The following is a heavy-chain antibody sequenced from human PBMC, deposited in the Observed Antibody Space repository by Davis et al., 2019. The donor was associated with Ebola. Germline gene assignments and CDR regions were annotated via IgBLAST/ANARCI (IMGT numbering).Heavy chain of an antibody. Sequence: PSETLSLTCTVSGGSVISSYWSWLRQPAGKGLEWIGRIYTSGSTNYNPSLKSRVTISVDTSKNQFSLKLSSVTAADTAVYYCAREGRALYYYYMDVWGKGTTVTVSS. CDR2: IYTSGST. V-gene: IGHV4-4*07. CDR3: AREGRALYYYYMDV. CDR1: GGSVISSY. J-gene: IGHJ6*03.